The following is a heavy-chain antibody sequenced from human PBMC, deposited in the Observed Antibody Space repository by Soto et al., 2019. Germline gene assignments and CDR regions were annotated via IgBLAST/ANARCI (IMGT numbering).Heavy chain of an antibody. J-gene: IGHJ6*02. Sequence: PGGSLRLSXAASGFTFSDYYMSWIRQAPGKGLEWVSYISSSGSTIYYADSVKGRFTISRDNAKNTLYLQMNSLRAEDTAVYYCARDTAVVGYPYYYYGMDVWGQGTTVTVSS. CDR3: ARDTAVVGYPYYYYGMDV. D-gene: IGHD6-19*01. V-gene: IGHV3-11*01. CDR2: ISSSGSTI. CDR1: GFTFSDYY.